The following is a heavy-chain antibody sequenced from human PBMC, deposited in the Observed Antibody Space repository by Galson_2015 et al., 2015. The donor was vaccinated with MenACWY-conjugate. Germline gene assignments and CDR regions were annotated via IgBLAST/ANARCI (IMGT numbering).Heavy chain of an antibody. J-gene: IGHJ4*02. D-gene: IGHD2-2*01. Sequence: SVKVSCKASGGTFSSYAISWVRQAPGQGLEWMGRIIPILGIANYAQKFQGRVTITADKSTSTAYMELSSLRSEDTAVYYCAREEQGLSVVVPAAIYYWGQGTLVTVSS. CDR1: GGTFSSYA. CDR3: AREEQGLSVVVPAAIYY. CDR2: IIPILGIA. V-gene: IGHV1-69*04.